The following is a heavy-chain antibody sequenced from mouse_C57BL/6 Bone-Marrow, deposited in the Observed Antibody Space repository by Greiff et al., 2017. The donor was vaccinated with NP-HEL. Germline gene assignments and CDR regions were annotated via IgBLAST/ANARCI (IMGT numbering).Heavy chain of an antibody. V-gene: IGHV1-69*01. CDR1: GYTFTSYW. CDR3: AINWTDY. CDR2: IVPSDSYT. D-gene: IGHD4-1*01. Sequence: VQLQQPGAELVMPGASVKLSCKASGYTFTSYWMHWVKQRPGQGLEWIGEIVPSDSYTNYNQKFKGKSTLTVDKSSSTAYMQLNSLTSEDSAVYYFAINWTDYWGQGTTLTVSS. J-gene: IGHJ2*01.